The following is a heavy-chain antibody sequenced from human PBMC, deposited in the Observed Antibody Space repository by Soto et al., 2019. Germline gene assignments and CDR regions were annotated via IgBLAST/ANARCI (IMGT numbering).Heavy chain of an antibody. J-gene: IGHJ4*02. Sequence: EVQLVESGGGLVKPGGSLTLSCAASGFAFIDAWMNWVRQAPGKGLEWVGRIKDKTVGGTTDYAAPVKGRFTISRDDSKNTVYLQLNSLETEDTAVYYCTTFADYDGFDYWGQGTLLTVSS. D-gene: IGHD3-3*01. V-gene: IGHV3-15*07. CDR1: GFAFIDAW. CDR3: TTFADYDGFDY. CDR2: IKDKTVGGTT.